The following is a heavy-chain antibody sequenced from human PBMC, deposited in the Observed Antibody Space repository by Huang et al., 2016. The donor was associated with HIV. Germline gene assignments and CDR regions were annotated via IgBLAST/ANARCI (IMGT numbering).Heavy chain of an antibody. D-gene: IGHD3-16*02. CDR3: ARDAYYDYVWGSYRKYYYYYMDV. CDR1: GFTFSSYA. Sequence: QVQLVESGGGVVQPGRSLRLPCAASGFTFSSYARHWVRQAPGKVVEWVAVRSYKGSKKYYADSVKGRITISRDNSKNTLYLQMNSLRAEDTAVYYCARDAYYDYVWGSYRKYYYYYMDVWGKGTTVTVSS. CDR2: RSYKGSKK. V-gene: IGHV3-30-3*01. J-gene: IGHJ6*03.